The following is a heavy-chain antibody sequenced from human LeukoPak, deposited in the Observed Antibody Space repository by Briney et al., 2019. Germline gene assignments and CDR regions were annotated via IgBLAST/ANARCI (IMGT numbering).Heavy chain of an antibody. CDR1: GYALTSGYY. J-gene: IGHJ3*02. CDR2: IYHSGST. Sequence: SETLSLTCTVSGYALTSGYYSGWVRQPPGQGLDWIGCIYHSGSTYYNPSLTSRVTRSVDTSKNKLPLKLSSVTAADTAVYYCARRLDASGYSDAFDIWGQGTMVTVSS. D-gene: IGHD5-12*01. CDR3: ARRLDASGYSDAFDI. V-gene: IGHV4-38-2*02.